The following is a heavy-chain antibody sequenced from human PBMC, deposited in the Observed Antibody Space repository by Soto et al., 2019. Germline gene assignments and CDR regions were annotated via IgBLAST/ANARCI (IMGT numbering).Heavy chain of an antibody. CDR1: GASFSSYQ. CDR3: ARLSPSNGYCFDY. Sequence: SETLSLTCAVYGASFSSYQCTWTRKTPGKGLEWIGEIYDSGNTNYNPSLRSRVTISVDTSKNQFSLKLSSVTAADTAVYYCARLSPSNGYCFDYWGQGTLVTVSS. J-gene: IGHJ4*02. CDR2: IYDSGNT. D-gene: IGHD3-22*01. V-gene: IGHV4-34*01.